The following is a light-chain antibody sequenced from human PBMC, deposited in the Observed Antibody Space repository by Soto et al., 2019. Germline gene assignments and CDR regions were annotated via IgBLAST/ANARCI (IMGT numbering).Light chain of an antibody. CDR2: AAS. Sequence: DIPMTQAPSFVSAFVGDRVTITCRASQVISSWLAWYQQKPGKAPKLLIYAASSLQSGVPARFSGSGSGTDVTLTISSLQPEDAATYYCQQLSGYPITFGQGTRLEIK. V-gene: IGKV1-12*01. CDR3: QQLSGYPIT. CDR1: QVISSW. J-gene: IGKJ5*01.